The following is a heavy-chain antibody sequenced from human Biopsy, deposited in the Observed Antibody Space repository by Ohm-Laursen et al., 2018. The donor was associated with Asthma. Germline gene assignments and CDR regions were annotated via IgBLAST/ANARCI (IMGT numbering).Heavy chain of an antibody. CDR1: GDSFSNYA. CDR2: INAANGNT. D-gene: IGHD3-9*01. V-gene: IGHV1-3*01. CDR3: ARTYFDFLTGQVHDAFAM. Sequence: SVKVSCKASGDSFSNYAISWVRQAPGQGLEWMGWINAANGNTKYSQKFQGRLTISRDTSASTAYMDLSSLRSEDTAVYYCARTYFDFLTGQVHDAFAMWGQGTMVTVSS. J-gene: IGHJ3*02.